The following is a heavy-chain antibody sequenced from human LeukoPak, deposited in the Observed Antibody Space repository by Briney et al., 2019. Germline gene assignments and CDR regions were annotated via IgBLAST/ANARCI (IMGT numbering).Heavy chain of an antibody. J-gene: IGHJ6*01. CDR1: GFTFSSYE. D-gene: IGHD1-1*01. V-gene: IGHV3-48*03. CDR2: ISSSGSTI. CDR3: ARDRRNWNEYYYYGMDV. Sequence: GGSLRLSCAASGFTFSSYEMNWVRQAPGKGLEWVSYISSSGSTIYYADSVKGRFTISRDNAKNSLYLQMNSLRAEDTAVYYCARDRRNWNEYYYYGMDVWGQGTTVTVSS.